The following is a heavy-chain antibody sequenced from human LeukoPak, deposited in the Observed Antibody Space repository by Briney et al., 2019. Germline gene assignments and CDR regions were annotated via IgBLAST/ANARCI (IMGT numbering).Heavy chain of an antibody. CDR3: ANYCSGGSCSTSFYYYGLDV. Sequence: GGSLRLSCAASGFTFSSYAMSWVRQAPGKGLEWVSAISGSGGSTYYADSVKGRFTISRDNSKNTLYLQMNSLGAEDTAVYYCANYCSGGSCSTSFYYYGLDVWGQGTTVTVSS. CDR1: GFTFSSYA. J-gene: IGHJ6*02. CDR2: ISGSGGST. V-gene: IGHV3-23*01. D-gene: IGHD2-15*01.